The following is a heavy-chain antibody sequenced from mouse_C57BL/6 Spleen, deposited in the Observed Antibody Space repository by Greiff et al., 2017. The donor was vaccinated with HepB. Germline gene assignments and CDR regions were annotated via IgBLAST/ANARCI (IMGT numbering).Heavy chain of an antibody. CDR3: AREEVYGNYPSFAY. CDR2: INPSTGGT. Sequence: EVQLQQSGPELVKPGASVKISCKASGYSFTGYYMNWVKQSPEKSLEWIGEINPSTGGTTYNQKFKAKATLTVDKSSSTAYMQLKSLTSEDSAVYYCAREEVYGNYPSFAYWGQGTLATVSA. J-gene: IGHJ3*01. V-gene: IGHV1-42*01. CDR1: GYSFTGYY. D-gene: IGHD2-1*01.